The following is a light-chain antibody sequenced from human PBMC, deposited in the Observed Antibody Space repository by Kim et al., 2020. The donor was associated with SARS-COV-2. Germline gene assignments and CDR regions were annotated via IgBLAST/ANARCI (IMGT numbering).Light chain of an antibody. CDR1: QSISSY. V-gene: IGKV1-39*01. Sequence: SASVVDRVTITCRASQSISSYLNWYQVKRGKAPNLLIYAAYSLQSGVPSRFSGSGSGTDFTLTISSLQPEDFATYFCQQSYSNPRTFGQGTKLEI. J-gene: IGKJ2*01. CDR2: AAY. CDR3: QQSYSNPRT.